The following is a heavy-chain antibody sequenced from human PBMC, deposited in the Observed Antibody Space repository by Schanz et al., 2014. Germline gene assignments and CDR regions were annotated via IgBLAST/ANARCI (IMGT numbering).Heavy chain of an antibody. D-gene: IGHD2-15*01. CDR1: GFTFNSYA. J-gene: IGHJ6*02. Sequence: DVQLLESGGGLVQPGGSLRLSCAASGFTFNSYAMTWVRQAPGKGLEWVSSISHSGGSKYYAGSVKGRFTIARDNSENTLYLQMNSLSADDTAVFYCAKGMGYCSGGTCYDCYYYGLDVWGQGTTVTVS. CDR2: ISHSGGSK. CDR3: AKGMGYCSGGTCYDCYYYGLDV. V-gene: IGHV3-23*01.